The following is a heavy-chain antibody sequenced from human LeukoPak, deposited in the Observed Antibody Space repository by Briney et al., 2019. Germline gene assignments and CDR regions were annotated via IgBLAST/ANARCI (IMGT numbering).Heavy chain of an antibody. CDR1: GGSFSGYY. CDR2: INHSGST. Sequence: SETLSLTCAVYGGSFSGYYWSWIRQPPGKGLEWIGEINHSGSTNYNPSLKSRVTISVDTSKNQFSLKLSSVTAADTAVYYCASTAYYYDSSGYHTPIDYWDQGTLVTVSS. CDR3: ASTAYYYDSSGYHTPIDY. D-gene: IGHD3-22*01. V-gene: IGHV4-34*01. J-gene: IGHJ4*02.